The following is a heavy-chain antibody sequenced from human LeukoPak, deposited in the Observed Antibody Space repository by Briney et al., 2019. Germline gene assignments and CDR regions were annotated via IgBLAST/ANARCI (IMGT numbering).Heavy chain of an antibody. CDR1: GYSIAHGFF. Sequence: SETLSPTCTVSGYSIAHGFFWAWIRQPPGGGLEWIGSLYHSGTTYYNTSLKSRIRTSVDTSKNQFSLKLRLVTAADTAVYYCARVEVPRDINDWYFVLWGRGTLVTVSS. J-gene: IGHJ2*01. D-gene: IGHD2-15*01. CDR2: LYHSGTT. V-gene: IGHV4-38-2*02. CDR3: ARVEVPRDINDWYFVL.